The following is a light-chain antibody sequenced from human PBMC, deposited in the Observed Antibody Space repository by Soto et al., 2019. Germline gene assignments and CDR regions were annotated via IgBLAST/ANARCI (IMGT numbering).Light chain of an antibody. V-gene: IGKV1-5*01. Sequence: DIQMTQSPSTLSASVGDRVTITCRASQSISSWLAWYQQKPGKAPQLLIYDASTLESGVTSRFSGSGSGTEFTLTISSLQPDDFATYYCQQYNSYRAFGQGTKVEIK. CDR3: QQYNSYRA. J-gene: IGKJ1*01. CDR1: QSISSW. CDR2: DAS.